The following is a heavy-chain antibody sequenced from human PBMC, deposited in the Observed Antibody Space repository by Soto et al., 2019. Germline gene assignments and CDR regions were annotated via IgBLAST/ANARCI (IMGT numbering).Heavy chain of an antibody. CDR1: GFTFGDYA. V-gene: IGHV3-49*03. Sequence: GGSLRLSCTASGFTFGDYAMSWFRQAPGKGLEWVGFIRGKAYGGTTEYAASVKGRFTISRDDSKSIAYLQMNSLRTEDTAVYYCAKVWVPYSSGPYYFDYWGQGTLVTVSS. D-gene: IGHD6-19*01. CDR2: IRGKAYGGTT. CDR3: AKVWVPYSSGPYYFDY. J-gene: IGHJ4*02.